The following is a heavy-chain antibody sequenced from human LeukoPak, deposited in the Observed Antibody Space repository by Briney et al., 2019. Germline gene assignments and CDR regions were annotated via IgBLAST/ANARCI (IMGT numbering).Heavy chain of an antibody. CDR2: FSYSGST. Sequence: SETLSLTCTVSGGSITSDYWSWIRQSPGKGLEWIGYFSYSGSTHYSPSLTSRVAISVDTSRNQLSLKLKSVTAADTAVYYCARHRRQWLFLFDYWGQGTLVTVSS. CDR3: ARHRRQWLFLFDY. V-gene: IGHV4-59*08. D-gene: IGHD3-22*01. J-gene: IGHJ4*02. CDR1: GGSITSDY.